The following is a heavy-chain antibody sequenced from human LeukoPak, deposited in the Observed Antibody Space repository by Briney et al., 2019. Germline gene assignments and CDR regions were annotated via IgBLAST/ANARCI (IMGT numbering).Heavy chain of an antibody. CDR2: IKQDGSEK. CDR1: GFTFSSYW. J-gene: IGHJ4*02. V-gene: IGHV3-7*03. CDR3: ARGSIAAASDY. D-gene: IGHD6-13*01. Sequence: GGSLRLSCAASGFTFSSYWMDWVRQAPGKGLEWVANIKQDGSEKYYVNTVKGRFTISRDNAQNSLYLQMNSLRGEDTAVYYCARGSIAAASDYWGQGTLVTVSS.